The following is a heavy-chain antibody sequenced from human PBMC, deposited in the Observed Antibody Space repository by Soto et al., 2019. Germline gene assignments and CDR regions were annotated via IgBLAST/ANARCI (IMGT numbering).Heavy chain of an antibody. CDR1: GFTFGDAW. J-gene: IGHJ5*02. Sequence: EVQLVESGGGWVKPGGSLTLSCVASGFTFGDAWMNWVRQAAGKGLEWVGHVKTKSEGETTDHAAPVKGRFTIWRDDSTNTLYLQMNSLKSEDTGKYFCTTLGPSWGQGTQVTVSS. V-gene: IGHV3-15*07. CDR2: VKTKSEGETT. CDR3: TTLGPS.